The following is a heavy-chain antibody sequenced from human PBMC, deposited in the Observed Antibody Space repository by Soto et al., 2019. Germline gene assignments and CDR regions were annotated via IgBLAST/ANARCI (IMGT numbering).Heavy chain of an antibody. Sequence: SETLSLTCTVSGGSISSGGYYWSWIRQHPGKGLEWIGYIYYSGSTYYNPSLKSRVTISVDTSKNQFSLKLSSVTAADTAVYYCARGVATTGKNWFDPWGQGTLVTVS. CDR2: IYYSGST. J-gene: IGHJ5*02. CDR1: GGSISSGGYY. V-gene: IGHV4-31*03. D-gene: IGHD5-12*01. CDR3: ARGVATTGKNWFDP.